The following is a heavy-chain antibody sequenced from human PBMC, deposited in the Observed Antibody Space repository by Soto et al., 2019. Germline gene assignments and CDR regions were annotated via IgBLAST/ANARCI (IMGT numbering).Heavy chain of an antibody. CDR3: ARAFKSGIYYYYYMDV. CDR1: GGSISSGGYY. D-gene: IGHD1-20*01. CDR2: IYYSGSA. Sequence: QVQLQESGPGLVKPSQTLSLTCTVSGGSISSGGYYWSWIRQHPGKGLEWIGYIYYSGSAYYNPSLKSRDTISVDMSKNQFSLKLSSVTAADTAVYYCARAFKSGIYYYYYMDVWGKGTKVTV. J-gene: IGHJ6*03. V-gene: IGHV4-31*03.